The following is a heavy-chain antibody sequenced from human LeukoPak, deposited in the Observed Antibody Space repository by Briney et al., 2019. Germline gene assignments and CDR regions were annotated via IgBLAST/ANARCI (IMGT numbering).Heavy chain of an antibody. CDR1: GLTFSSYA. CDR3: AKGGGITRPYFDY. CDR2: IRMTGGST. V-gene: IGHV3-23*01. Sequence: GGSLRLSCAASGLTFSSYAMSWVRQAPGKGLEWVSTIRMTGGSTYYADSVKGRFTISGDNSKNTLHLQMNSLRAEDTAVYYCAKGGGITRPYFDYWGQGTLVTVSS. J-gene: IGHJ4*02. D-gene: IGHD3-16*01.